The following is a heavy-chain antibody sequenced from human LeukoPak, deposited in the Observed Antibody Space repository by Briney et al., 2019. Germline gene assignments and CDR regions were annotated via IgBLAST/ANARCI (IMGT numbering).Heavy chain of an antibody. J-gene: IGHJ6*02. V-gene: IGHV3-49*04. Sequence: PGRSLRLSCTASGFTFGDYAMSWVRQAPGKGLEWVGFIRSKADGGTTEYAACGKGRFTLSRDDSQSIAYLQMNSLKTEDTAVYYCTRSDGGMDLWGQGTTVTVSS. D-gene: IGHD5-24*01. CDR3: TRSDGGMDL. CDR1: GFTFGDYA. CDR2: IRSKADGGTT.